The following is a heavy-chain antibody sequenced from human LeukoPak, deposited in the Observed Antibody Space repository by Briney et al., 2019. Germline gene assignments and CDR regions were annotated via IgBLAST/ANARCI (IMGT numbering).Heavy chain of an antibody. J-gene: IGHJ3*02. CDR2: IYPGDSDT. V-gene: IGHV5-51*01. CDR1: GYSFTSYW. CDR3: ARTYYYGSGSPGAFDI. D-gene: IGHD3-10*01. Sequence: GESLKISCKGSGYSFTSYWIGWVRQMPGKGLEWMGIIYPGDSDTRYSPSFQGQVTISADKSISTAYLQWSSLKASDTAMYYCARTYYYGSGSPGAFDIWGQGTMVTVSS.